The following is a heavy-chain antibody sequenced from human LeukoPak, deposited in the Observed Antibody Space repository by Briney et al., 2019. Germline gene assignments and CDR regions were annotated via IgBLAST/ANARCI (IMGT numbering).Heavy chain of an antibody. Sequence: ASVKVSCKASGYTLTSYDINWVRQATGQGLEWMGWMNPNSGNTGNAQKFRGRVTMTRDTSISTAYMEQSRLKSEDTAVYYGATVNPLPAAIAGYDNNYYYYYMDVWGKGTTVTVSS. V-gene: IGHV1-8*01. J-gene: IGHJ6*03. D-gene: IGHD2-2*01. CDR2: MNPNSGNT. CDR1: GYTLTSYD. CDR3: ATVNPLPAAIAGYDNNYYYYYMDV.